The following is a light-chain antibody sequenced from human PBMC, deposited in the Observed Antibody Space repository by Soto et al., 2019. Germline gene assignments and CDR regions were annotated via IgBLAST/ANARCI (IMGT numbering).Light chain of an antibody. V-gene: IGKV1-12*01. Sequence: DIQMTQSPSSVSASVGDRVTISCRASEDINSRLAWYQQKPGNAPKLLIYAAFILQSGVPSRFSGYGSGTDFTLSISSLQPEDFATYYCQQSYRFPKTFGRGTKVDIK. CDR3: QQSYRFPKT. CDR2: AAF. J-gene: IGKJ1*01. CDR1: EDINSR.